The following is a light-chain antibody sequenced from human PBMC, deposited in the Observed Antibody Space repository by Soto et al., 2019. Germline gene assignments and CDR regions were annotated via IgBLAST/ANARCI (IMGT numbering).Light chain of an antibody. CDR3: QQYGYSFWT. Sequence: AIQLTQSPSSLSASVGDRVTITCRASQAIRTALGWYQQKPGKVPKLLIYAASTLQSGVPSRFSGSGSGTDFTLTISSLEPEDSAMYYYQQYGYSFWTFGQGTKVDIK. V-gene: IGKV1-6*01. CDR1: QAIRTA. CDR2: AAS. J-gene: IGKJ1*01.